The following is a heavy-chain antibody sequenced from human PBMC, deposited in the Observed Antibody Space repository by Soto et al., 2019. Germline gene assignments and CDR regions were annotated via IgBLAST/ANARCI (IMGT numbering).Heavy chain of an antibody. Sequence: GGSLRLSCAASGFTFSSYDMHWVRQAPGKGLEWVSVISGSGGSTYYADSVKGRFTISRDNSKNTLYLQMNSLRAEDTAVYYCAKDDIVGALYYWGQGTLVTVSS. CDR1: GFTFSSYD. J-gene: IGHJ4*02. V-gene: IGHV3-23*01. D-gene: IGHD1-26*01. CDR2: ISGSGGST. CDR3: AKDDIVGALYY.